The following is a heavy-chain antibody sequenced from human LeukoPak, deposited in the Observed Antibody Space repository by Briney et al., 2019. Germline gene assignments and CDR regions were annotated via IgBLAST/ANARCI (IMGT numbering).Heavy chain of an antibody. D-gene: IGHD3-10*01. J-gene: IGHJ4*02. V-gene: IGHV4-31*03. CDR1: GGSITSGGYY. CDR2: IYSSGTT. CDR3: ARAYGSGSASNRYFDY. Sequence: SRTLSLTCTVSGGSITSGGYYWSWIRQHPDKGLVWIGYIYSSGTTFFNPSLKSRLTISLDTSEHQFPLNLKSVTAADTAIYYCARAYGSGSASNRYFDYWGQGALVTVSS.